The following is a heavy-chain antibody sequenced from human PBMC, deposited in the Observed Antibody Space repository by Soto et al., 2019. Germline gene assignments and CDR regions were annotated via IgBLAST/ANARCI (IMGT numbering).Heavy chain of an antibody. CDR2: IWYDGSNK. CDR1: VFTFSSYG. Sequence: GLLRLSCAASVFTFSSYGMHWVRQAPGKGLEWVAVIWYDGSNKYYADSVKGRFTISRDNSKNTLYLQMNSLRAEDTAVYYCARDNRYCSSTSCYFSWSYYYGMDVWGQGTTVTVSS. D-gene: IGHD2-2*01. V-gene: IGHV3-33*01. J-gene: IGHJ6*02. CDR3: ARDNRYCSSTSCYFSWSYYYGMDV.